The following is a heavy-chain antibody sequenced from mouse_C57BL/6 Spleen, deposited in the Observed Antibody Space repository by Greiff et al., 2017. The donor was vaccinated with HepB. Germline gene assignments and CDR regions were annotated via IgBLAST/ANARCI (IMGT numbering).Heavy chain of an antibody. D-gene: IGHD1-1*01. J-gene: IGHJ3*01. CDR3: ARKMDYGNFAY. Sequence: QVQLQQSGPELVKPGASVKISCKASGYAFSSSWMNWVKQRPGKGLEWIGRIYPGDGDTNYNGKFKGKATLTADKSSSTAYMQLSSLTSEDSAVYFCARKMDYGNFAYWGQGTLVTVSA. CDR2: IYPGDGDT. V-gene: IGHV1-82*01. CDR1: GYAFSSSW.